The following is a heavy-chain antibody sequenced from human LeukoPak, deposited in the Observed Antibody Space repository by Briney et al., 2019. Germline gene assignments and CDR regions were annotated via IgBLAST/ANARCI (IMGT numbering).Heavy chain of an antibody. Sequence: SVKVSCKASGGTFSSYAISWVRQAPGQRLEGMGRIIHIFGTANYAQKFQGGVTITTDETTSTAYRELSSLRSEDTAVYYCARTGNGGNFVGWGQGTLVTVSS. J-gene: IGHJ4*02. V-gene: IGHV1-69*05. CDR3: ARTGNGGNFVG. CDR2: IIHIFGTA. D-gene: IGHD4-23*01. CDR1: GGTFSSYA.